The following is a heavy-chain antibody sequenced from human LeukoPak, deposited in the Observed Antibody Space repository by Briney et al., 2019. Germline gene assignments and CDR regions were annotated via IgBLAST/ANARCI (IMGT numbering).Heavy chain of an antibody. J-gene: IGHJ4*02. CDR2: FHNSGTS. Sequence: SETLSLTCTVSDDSISDYYRGWIRQPPGKGLEWIGYFHNSGTSTYNPSLKSRVTISADTSKNQFSLKLNSLTTADTAVYYCTRGAGWIIDYRGQGILVTVSS. D-gene: IGHD5-12*01. V-gene: IGHV4-59*01. CDR3: TRGAGWIIDY. CDR1: DDSISDYY.